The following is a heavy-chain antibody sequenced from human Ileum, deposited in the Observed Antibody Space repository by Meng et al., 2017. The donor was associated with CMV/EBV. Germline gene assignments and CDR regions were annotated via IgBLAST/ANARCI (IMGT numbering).Heavy chain of an antibody. CDR1: GFTFRNYW. CDR2: IKQDGSEK. CDR3: TIAAAPGA. Sequence: GESLKISCAASGFTFRNYWMSWVRQAPGKGLEWVANIKQDGSEKYYVDSVMGRFTVSRDNAKNSLYLQMDRLTVEDTAVYYCTIAAAPGAWGQGTLVTVSS. J-gene: IGHJ5*02. D-gene: IGHD2-2*01. V-gene: IGHV3-7*01.